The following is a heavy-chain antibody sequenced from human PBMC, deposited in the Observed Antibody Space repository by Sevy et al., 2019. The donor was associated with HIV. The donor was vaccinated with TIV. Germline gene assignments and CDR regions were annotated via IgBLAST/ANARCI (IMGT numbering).Heavy chain of an antibody. Sequence: GGSLRLSCAASGFTFSPYWMTWVRQAPGRGLEWVANIRPDGSDKYYVDSVKGRFTISRDNAKNSLYLQMNSLRADDTAMYYCARGVGLDCWGQGALVAVSS. V-gene: IGHV3-7*01. J-gene: IGHJ4*02. CDR2: IRPDGSDK. CDR3: ARGVGLDC. D-gene: IGHD1-26*01. CDR1: GFTFSPYW.